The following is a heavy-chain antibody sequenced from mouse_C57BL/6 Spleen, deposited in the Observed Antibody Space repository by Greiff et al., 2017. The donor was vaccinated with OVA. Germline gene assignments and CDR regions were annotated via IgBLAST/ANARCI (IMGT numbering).Heavy chain of an antibody. CDR1: GFTFSDYG. Sequence: EVQVVESGGGLVKPGGSLKLSCAASGFTFSDYGMHWVRQAPEKGLEWVAYISSGSSTIYYADTVKGRFTISRDNAKNTLFLQMTSLRSEDTAMYYCARNPYYFDYWGQGTTLTVSS. V-gene: IGHV5-17*01. CDR2: ISSGSSTI. CDR3: ARNPYYFDY. J-gene: IGHJ2*01.